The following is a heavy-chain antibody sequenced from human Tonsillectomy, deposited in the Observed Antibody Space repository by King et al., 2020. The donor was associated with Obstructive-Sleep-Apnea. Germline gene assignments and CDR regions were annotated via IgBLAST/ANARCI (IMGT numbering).Heavy chain of an antibody. CDR2: ISYDGSNK. J-gene: IGHJ4*02. V-gene: IGHV3-30*04. D-gene: IGHD3-16*01. CDR3: ARDTFGTPTGLYTQDY. Sequence: QLVESGGGVVQPGRSLRLSCAASGFTFSFYAMHWVRQAPGKGLEWVAVISYDGSNKYYADSVKGRFTISRDNSKNTLYLQMNSLRAEDTAVYYCARDTFGTPTGLYTQDYWGQGTLVTVSS. CDR1: GFTFSFYA.